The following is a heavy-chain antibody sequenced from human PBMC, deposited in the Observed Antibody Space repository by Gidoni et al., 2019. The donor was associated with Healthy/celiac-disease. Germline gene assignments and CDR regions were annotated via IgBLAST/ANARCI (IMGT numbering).Heavy chain of an antibody. Sequence: QVQLVQSGAEVKKPGASVKVSCRVSGYTLTESSMHWVRQAPGKGLEWMGGFDPEDGETIYAQKFKGRGTMTEDTSTDTAYMELSSLRSEDTAVYYCATDSGYSGTRSGLDYWGQGTLVTVSS. CDR3: ATDSGYSGTRSGLDY. D-gene: IGHD5-12*01. V-gene: IGHV1-24*01. J-gene: IGHJ4*02. CDR1: GYTLTESS. CDR2: FDPEDGET.